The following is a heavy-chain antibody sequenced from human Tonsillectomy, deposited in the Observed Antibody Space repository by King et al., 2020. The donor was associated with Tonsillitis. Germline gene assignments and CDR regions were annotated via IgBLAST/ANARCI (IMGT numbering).Heavy chain of an antibody. CDR2: FDPEDDET. V-gene: IGHV1-24*01. CDR1: GYTFTELS. D-gene: IGHD7-27*01. Sequence: QLVQSGAEVKKPGASVKVSCKVSGYTFTELSMHWVRQAPGKGLEWMGGFDPEDDETIYAQKFQGRVTMTEDTSTDTAYMELSSLRSEDTAVYYCTTLGLANWGFSYYYYGMDVWGQGTTVTVSS. CDR3: TTLGLANWGFSYYYYGMDV. J-gene: IGHJ6*02.